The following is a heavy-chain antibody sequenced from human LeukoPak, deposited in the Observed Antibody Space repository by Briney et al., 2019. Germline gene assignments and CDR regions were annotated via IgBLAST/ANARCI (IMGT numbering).Heavy chain of an antibody. V-gene: IGHV1-18*04. D-gene: IGHD3-10*01. CDR2: IGAYNGNT. Sequence: ASVKVSCKASGYTFTSYGISWVRQAPGQGLEWMGWIGAYNGNTNYAQKLQGRVTMTTDTSTSTAYMELRSLRSDDTAVYYCARTITMVRGVENYYYYYGMDVWGKGTTVTVSS. J-gene: IGHJ6*04. CDR3: ARTITMVRGVENYYYYYGMDV. CDR1: GYTFTSYG.